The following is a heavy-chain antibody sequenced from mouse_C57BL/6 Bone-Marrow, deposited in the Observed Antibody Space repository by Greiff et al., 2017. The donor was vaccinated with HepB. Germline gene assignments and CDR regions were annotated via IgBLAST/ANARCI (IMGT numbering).Heavy chain of an antibody. Sequence: DVMLVESGGGLVQPGGSLKLSCAASGFTFSSYGMSWVRQTPDKRLELVATINSNGGSTYYPDSVKGRFTISRDNAKNTLYLQMSSLKSEDTAMYYCARDDYWCQGTTLTVSS. CDR1: GFTFSSYG. CDR2: INSNGGST. V-gene: IGHV5-6-3*01. CDR3: ARDDY. J-gene: IGHJ2*01.